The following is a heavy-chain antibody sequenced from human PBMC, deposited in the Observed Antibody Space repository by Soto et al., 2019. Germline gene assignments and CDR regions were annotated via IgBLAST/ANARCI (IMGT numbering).Heavy chain of an antibody. D-gene: IGHD3-22*01. J-gene: IGHJ3*02. CDR2: THYSGST. CDR1: GDSISGYY. Sequence: SETLSLTCTVSGDSISGYYWSWIRQPPGKGLEWIGYTHYSGSTNYNPSLKSPVTISVDTSKNQISLKLTSVTAADTAVYYCERDAYSYDSGGKEGHVFEIWAQGTRVTVSS. V-gene: IGHV4-59*01. CDR3: ERDAYSYDSGGKEGHVFEI.